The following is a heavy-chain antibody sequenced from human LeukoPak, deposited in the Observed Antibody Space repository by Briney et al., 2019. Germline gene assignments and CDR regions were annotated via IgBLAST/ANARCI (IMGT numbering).Heavy chain of an antibody. J-gene: IGHJ4*02. Sequence: SETLSLTCSVYGGSFSCYFWSWIPQPTGKGLEWIGEINHSGSTNYNPSLKSRVTLSVDTSKNQFSLKLSSVTAADTAVYYCARSRTPTDFDYWGQGTLVTVSS. V-gene: IGHV4-34*01. CDR1: GGSFSCYF. CDR3: ARSRTPTDFDY. CDR2: INHSGST.